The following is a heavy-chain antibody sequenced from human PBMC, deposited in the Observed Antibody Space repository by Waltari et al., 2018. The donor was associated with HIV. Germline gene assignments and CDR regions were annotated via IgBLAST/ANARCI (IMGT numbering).Heavy chain of an antibody. CDR3: ARGEGSTASAGYFDY. CDR1: GFTVSSNY. V-gene: IGHV3-53*01. D-gene: IGHD6-6*01. CDR2: IYSGGST. Sequence: EVQLVESGGGLIQPGGSLRLSCAASGFTVSSNYMSWVRQAPGKGLEWVSVIYSGGSTYYADSVKGRFTISRDNSKNTLYLQMNSLRAEDTAVYYCARGEGSTASAGYFDYWGQGTLVTVSS. J-gene: IGHJ4*02.